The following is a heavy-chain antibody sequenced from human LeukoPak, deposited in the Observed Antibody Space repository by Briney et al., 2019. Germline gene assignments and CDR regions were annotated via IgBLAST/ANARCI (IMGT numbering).Heavy chain of an antibody. J-gene: IGHJ6*03. V-gene: IGHV4-39*01. CDR3: ARAPGSTSYYYYMDV. Sequence: SQTLSLTRTVSGGSISSSTYYWGWIRQPPGRGLEWIGTIYYSGSTFYNPSLKSRVTISVDTSKNQFSLKLSSVTAADTAVYYCARAPGSTSYYYYMDVWGKGTTVTVSS. D-gene: IGHD6-13*01. CDR1: GGSISSSTYY. CDR2: IYYSGST.